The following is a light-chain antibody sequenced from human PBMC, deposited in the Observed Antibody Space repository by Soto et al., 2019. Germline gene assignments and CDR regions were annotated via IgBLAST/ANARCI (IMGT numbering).Light chain of an antibody. V-gene: IGKV1-5*03. CDR3: QQYKSFSLT. J-gene: IGKJ4*01. CDR1: QSIDSW. Sequence: DIQMTQSPSTLSASVGDRVTITCRASQSIDSWLAWYQQKPGKAPKLLIYKTSNLESGVPSRFSGSGSGTEFSITISSLQPDDFATYYCQQYKSFSLTFGGGTKVDIK. CDR2: KTS.